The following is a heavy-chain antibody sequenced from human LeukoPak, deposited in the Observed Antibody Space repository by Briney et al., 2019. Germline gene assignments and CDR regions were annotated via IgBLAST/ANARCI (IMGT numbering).Heavy chain of an antibody. CDR3: AKVGAVAAFPRDFDY. J-gene: IGHJ4*02. Sequence: PGGSLRLSCAASGFTFTSYAMSWVRQAPGKGLEWVSAIGGSGGSTYYADSVKGRFTISRDNSKNTLYLQTNSLRAEGTAVYYCAKVGAVAAFPRDFDYWGQGTLVTVSS. D-gene: IGHD6-19*01. CDR1: GFTFTSYA. CDR2: IGGSGGST. V-gene: IGHV3-23*01.